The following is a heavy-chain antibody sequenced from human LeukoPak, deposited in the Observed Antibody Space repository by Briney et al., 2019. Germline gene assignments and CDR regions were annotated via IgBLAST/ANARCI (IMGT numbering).Heavy chain of an antibody. CDR2: INHSGST. CDR1: GGSFSGYY. D-gene: IGHD4-11*01. V-gene: IGHV4-34*01. Sequence: ETLSLTCAVYGGSFSGYYWSWIRQPPGKGLEWIGEINHSGSTNYNPSLKSRVTISLDTSKNQFSLKLSSVTAADTAIYYCATTTGTTRLFQHWGQGTLVTVSS. CDR3: ATTTGTTRLFQH. J-gene: IGHJ1*01.